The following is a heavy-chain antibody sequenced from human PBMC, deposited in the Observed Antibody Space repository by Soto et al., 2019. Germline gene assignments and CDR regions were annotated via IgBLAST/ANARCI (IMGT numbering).Heavy chain of an antibody. Sequence: EVQLVESGGGLVQPGGSLRLSCAASGFTFSSYWMSWVRQAPGKGLEWVANIKQDGSEKYYVDSVKGRFIISRDNAKNSLYLQMNSLRAEDTAVYYCGRAKQPYYYGMDVWGQGTTVTVSS. V-gene: IGHV3-7*03. CDR1: GFTFSSYW. CDR3: GRAKQPYYYGMDV. J-gene: IGHJ6*02. CDR2: IKQDGSEK.